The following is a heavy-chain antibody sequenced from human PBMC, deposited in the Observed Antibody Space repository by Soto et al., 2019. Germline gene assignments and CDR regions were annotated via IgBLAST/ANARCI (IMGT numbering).Heavy chain of an antibody. V-gene: IGHV1-2*04. CDR2: INPNSGGT. J-gene: IGHJ4*02. Sequence: ASVKVSCTASGYTFTGYYRHWVRQAPGQGLEWMGWINPNSGGTNYAQKFQGWVTMTRDTSISTAYMELSRLRSDDTAVYYCARAEYQLLPGNSGFDYWGQGTLVTVSS. CDR3: ARAEYQLLPGNSGFDY. D-gene: IGHD2-2*01. CDR1: GYTFTGYY.